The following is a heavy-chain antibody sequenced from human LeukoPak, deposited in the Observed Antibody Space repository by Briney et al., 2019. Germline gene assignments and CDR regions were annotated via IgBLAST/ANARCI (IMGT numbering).Heavy chain of an antibody. D-gene: IGHD3-10*01. J-gene: IGHJ4*02. Sequence: GGSLRLSCAASGFTFSSYAMSWVRQAPGKGLEWVSGISWNSGTIAYADSVEGRFTISRDNAKNSLYLQMNSLRAEDTALYYCAKDMGSGSYYSPFDYWGQGTLVTVSS. CDR1: GFTFSSYA. CDR3: AKDMGSGSYYSPFDY. V-gene: IGHV3-9*01. CDR2: ISWNSGTI.